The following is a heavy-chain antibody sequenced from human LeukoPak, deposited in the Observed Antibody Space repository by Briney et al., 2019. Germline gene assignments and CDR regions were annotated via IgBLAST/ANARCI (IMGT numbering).Heavy chain of an antibody. CDR2: IDPSDSYT. CDR3: ARQAATIDY. J-gene: IGHJ4*02. V-gene: IGHV5-10-1*01. Sequence: GESLKISCKGSGYSFTNSWIGWVRQMPGKGLEWMGRIDPSDSYTNYSPSFQGHVTISADKSISTAYLQWSSLKASDTAMYYCARQAATIDYWGQGTLVTVSS. D-gene: IGHD6-25*01. CDR1: GYSFTNSW.